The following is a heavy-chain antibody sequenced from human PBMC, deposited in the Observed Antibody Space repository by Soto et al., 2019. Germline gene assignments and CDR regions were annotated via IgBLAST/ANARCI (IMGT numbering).Heavy chain of an antibody. Sequence: GGSLRLSCAASGFTFSSYAMSWVRQAPGKGLEWVSAISGSGGSTYYADSVKGRFTISRDNSKNTLYLQMNSLRAEDTAVYYCAKDGDYYDSSGYWVGYFDYWGQGTLVTVSS. J-gene: IGHJ4*02. CDR2: ISGSGGST. V-gene: IGHV3-23*01. CDR1: GFTFSSYA. D-gene: IGHD3-22*01. CDR3: AKDGDYYDSSGYWVGYFDY.